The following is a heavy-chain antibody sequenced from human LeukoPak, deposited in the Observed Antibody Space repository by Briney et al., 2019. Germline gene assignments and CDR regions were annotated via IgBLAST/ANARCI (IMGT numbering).Heavy chain of an antibody. CDR3: ASTRRGAAALDY. Sequence: SETLSLTCTVSGGSISSYYWSWIRQPPGKGLEWIGYIYYSGSTNYNPSLKSRVTISVDTSKNQFSLKRSSVTAADTAVYYCASTRRGAAALDYWGQGTLVTVSS. J-gene: IGHJ4*02. V-gene: IGHV4-59*01. CDR2: IYYSGST. CDR1: GGSISSYY. D-gene: IGHD6-13*01.